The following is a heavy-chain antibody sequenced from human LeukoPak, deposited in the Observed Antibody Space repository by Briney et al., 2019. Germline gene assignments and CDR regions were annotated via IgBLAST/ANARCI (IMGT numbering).Heavy chain of an antibody. CDR1: GYSISSGYY. CDR3: ARGSDYYDSSGYQSTTYYFDY. Sequence: SETLSLTCTVSGYSISSGYYWGWIRQPPGKGLEWIGSIYHSGSTYYNPSLKSRVTISVDTSKNQFSLKLSSVTAADTAVYYCARGSDYYDSSGYQSTTYYFDYWGQGTLVTVSS. J-gene: IGHJ4*02. CDR2: IYHSGST. V-gene: IGHV4-38-2*02. D-gene: IGHD3-22*01.